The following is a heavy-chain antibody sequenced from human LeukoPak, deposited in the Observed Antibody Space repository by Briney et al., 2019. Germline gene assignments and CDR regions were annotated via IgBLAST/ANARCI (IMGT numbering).Heavy chain of an antibody. CDR3: ARPRDPPDNYDAFDI. D-gene: IGHD5-24*01. CDR1: GGSFSGYY. V-gene: IGHV4-34*01. J-gene: IGHJ3*02. Sequence: SETLSLTCAVYGGSFSGYYWSWIRQPPGKGLEWIGEINHSGSTNYNPSLKSRVTISVDTSKSQFSLKLSSVTAADTAVYYCARPRDPPDNYDAFDIWGQGTMVTVSS. CDR2: INHSGST.